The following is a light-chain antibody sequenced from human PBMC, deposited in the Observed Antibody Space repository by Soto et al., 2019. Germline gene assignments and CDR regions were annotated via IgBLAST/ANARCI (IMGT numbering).Light chain of an antibody. V-gene: IGLV2-8*01. CDR3: CSYAGSNNYV. J-gene: IGLJ1*01. CDR2: DVS. Sequence: QSALTQPPSASGSPGQSVTISCTGTGSDVGGYNFVSWYQQHPGKAPKLMIYDVSKRPSGVPDRFSGSKSGNTASLTVSGLQAEDEADYYCCSYAGSNNYVFGPGTKLTVL. CDR1: GSDVGGYNF.